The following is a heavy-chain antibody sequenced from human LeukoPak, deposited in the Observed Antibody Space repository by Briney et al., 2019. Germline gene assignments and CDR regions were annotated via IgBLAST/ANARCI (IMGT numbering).Heavy chain of an antibody. J-gene: IGHJ3*02. V-gene: IGHV4-34*01. CDR2: INHSRST. Sequence: SETLSLTCAVYGGSFRGCYWSWIRQPPGKGLEWIGEINHSRSTNYNPSLKSRVTISVDTSKTQFSLRMSSVTAADTAVYYCARRHSTSGDTFDIWGQGTMVTVSS. CDR1: GGSFRGCY. D-gene: IGHD5/OR15-5a*01. CDR3: ARRHSTSGDTFDI.